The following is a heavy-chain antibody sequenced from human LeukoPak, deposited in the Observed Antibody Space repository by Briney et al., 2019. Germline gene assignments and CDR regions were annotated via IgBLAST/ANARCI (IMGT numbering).Heavy chain of an antibody. CDR1: GGSISSYY. J-gene: IGHJ4*02. D-gene: IGHD3-22*01. CDR3: ARERYYDSSGYLIDY. CDR2: IYYSGST. Sequence: SETLSLTCTVSGGSISSYYWSWIRQPPGKGLEWIGYIYYSGSTYYNPSLKSRVTISVDTSKNQFSLKLSSVTAADTAVYYCARERYYDSSGYLIDYWGQGTLVTVSS. V-gene: IGHV4-59*12.